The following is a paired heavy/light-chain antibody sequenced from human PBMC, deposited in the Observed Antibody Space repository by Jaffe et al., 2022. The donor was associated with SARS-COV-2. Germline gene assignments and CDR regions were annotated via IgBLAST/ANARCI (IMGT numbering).Light chain of an antibody. CDR3: QQYYDPPYT. J-gene: IGKJ2*01. V-gene: IGKV4-1*01. CDR1: QRILNRSNSKNY. CDR2: WAS. Sequence: DIVMTQSPDSLAVSLGERATINCKSRQRILNRSNSKNYLAWYQQKPGQPPKLLIYWASTRESGVPDRFSGSGSGTDFTLTISSLQAEDVAVYYCQQYYDPPYTFGQGTKLEIK.
Heavy chain of an antibody. CDR1: GGSISSGAYF. V-gene: IGHV4-31*03. D-gene: IGHD3-10*01. Sequence: QVQLQASGPGLVQPSQTLSLTCSVSGGSISSGAYFWNWIRQHPGKGLEWIAYIHSSGRTSYNPSLRSRVTISLDTSKKQLSLKLNSMSAADTAIYYCAGEAENDDSGIGSFGNWGQGTRVTVAS. CDR2: IHSSGRT. CDR3: AGEAENDDSGIGSFGN. J-gene: IGHJ4*02.